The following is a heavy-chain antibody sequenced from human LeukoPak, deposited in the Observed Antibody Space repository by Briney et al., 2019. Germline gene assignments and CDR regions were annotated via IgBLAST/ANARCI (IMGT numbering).Heavy chain of an antibody. Sequence: GGSLRLSCAASGFTFSSYWMNWVRQAPGKGLVWVSRINSDGSNTKYADSVKGRFTISRDNSKNTLYLQMNSLRAEDTAVYYCARDLSMGSGSYRDYWGQGTLVTVSS. CDR2: INSDGSNT. J-gene: IGHJ4*02. V-gene: IGHV3-74*01. CDR1: GFTFSSYW. CDR3: ARDLSMGSGSYRDY. D-gene: IGHD3-10*01.